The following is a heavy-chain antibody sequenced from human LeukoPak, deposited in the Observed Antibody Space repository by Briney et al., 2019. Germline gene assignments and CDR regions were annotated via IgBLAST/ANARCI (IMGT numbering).Heavy chain of an antibody. CDR1: GGSISSYY. CDR2: IYYSGST. J-gene: IGHJ6*02. D-gene: IGHD3-3*01. V-gene: IGHV4-39*01. CDR3: ARRYYDFWSGYGNYGMDV. Sequence: SETLSLTCTVSGGSISSYYWSWIRQPPGKGLEWIGSIYYSGSTYYNPSLKSRVTISVDTSKNQFSLKLSSVTAADTAVYYCARRYYDFWSGYGNYGMDVCGQGTTVTVSS.